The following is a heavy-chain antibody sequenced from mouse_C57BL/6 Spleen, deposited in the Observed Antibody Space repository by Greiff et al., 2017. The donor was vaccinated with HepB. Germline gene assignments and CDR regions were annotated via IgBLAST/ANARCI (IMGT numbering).Heavy chain of an antibody. CDR1: GFSLTSYG. J-gene: IGHJ4*01. D-gene: IGHD2-1*01. V-gene: IGHV2-2*01. CDR3: ARRIYGNYYAMDY. CDR2: IWSGGST. Sequence: QVQLQQSGPGLVQPSQSLSITCTVSGFSLTSYGVHWVRQSTGKGLEWLGVIWSGGSTDYNAAFISRLSSSKENSKSKVFFKMNSLQADDTAIYYCARRIYGNYYAMDYWGQGTSVTVSS.